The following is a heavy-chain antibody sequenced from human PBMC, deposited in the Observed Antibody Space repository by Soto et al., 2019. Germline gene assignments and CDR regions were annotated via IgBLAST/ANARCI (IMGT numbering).Heavy chain of an antibody. D-gene: IGHD6-13*01. CDR3: ARRPRPSGAAAAGMAKYNWFDP. V-gene: IGHV4-39*01. J-gene: IGHJ5*02. CDR1: GGSISSSSYY. Sequence: SETLSLTCTVSGGSISSSSYYWGWIRQPPGKGLEWIGSIYYSGSTYYNPSLKSRVTISVDTSKNRFSLKLGSVTAADTAVYYCARRPRPSGAAAAGMAKYNWFDPWGQGTLVTVSS. CDR2: IYYSGST.